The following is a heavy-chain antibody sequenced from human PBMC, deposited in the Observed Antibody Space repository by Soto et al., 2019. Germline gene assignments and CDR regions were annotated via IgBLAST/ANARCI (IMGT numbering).Heavy chain of an antibody. V-gene: IGHV1-18*01. CDR1: GDTFTSYG. J-gene: IGHJ6*02. CDR2: ISAYNGNR. CDR3: ARDCSSTSCYIPGAAYYYYYGMDL. D-gene: IGHD2-2*02. Sequence: ASVKVSCKASGDTFTSYGISWVRQAPGQGLEWMGWISAYNGNRNYAQKLQGRVTMTTDTSTSTAYMELRSLRSDDTAVYYCARDCSSTSCYIPGAAYYYYYGMDLWDQGTTVTVSS.